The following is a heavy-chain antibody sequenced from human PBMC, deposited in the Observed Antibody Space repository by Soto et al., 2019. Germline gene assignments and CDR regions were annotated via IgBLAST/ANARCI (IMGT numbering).Heavy chain of an antibody. D-gene: IGHD2-2*01. CDR2: IYPGDSDS. V-gene: IGHV5-51*01. CDR1: GFTFTSYC. CDR3: AKHEGYCSTTTCSNFDY. J-gene: IGHJ4*02. Sequence: GESLKISCKGAGFTFTSYCIAWVRQMPGKGLEWMGIIYPGDSDSSYSPSFQGQVTISADKSINTAYLHWSSLKASDTAIYYCAKHEGYCSTTTCSNFDYWGQGTLVTSP.